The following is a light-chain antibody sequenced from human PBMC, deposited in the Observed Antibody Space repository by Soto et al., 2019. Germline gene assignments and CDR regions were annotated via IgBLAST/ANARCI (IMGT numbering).Light chain of an antibody. V-gene: IGKV3-11*01. CDR2: DAS. Sequence: EIVLTQSPATLSLSPGERATLSCRASQSVSGYLAWYQHKPGQAPRLLIYDASNRASGIPARFSGSGSETDFTLIISSLQPEDFAVYYCQHRSNRITFGQGTRLEIK. CDR1: QSVSGY. CDR3: QHRSNRIT. J-gene: IGKJ5*01.